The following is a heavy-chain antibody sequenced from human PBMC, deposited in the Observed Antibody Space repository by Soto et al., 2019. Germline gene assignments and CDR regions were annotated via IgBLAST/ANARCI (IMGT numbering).Heavy chain of an antibody. Sequence: QVQLVQSGAEVKKPGASVKVSCKASGYTFTSYDINWVRQATGQGLEWMGWMNPNSGNTGYAQKLQGIVTMHMTTVIATAYLELSMLRSEETAVDYCAREAARGLNHWGQGPLVTVSS. J-gene: IGHJ5*02. CDR1: GYTFTSYD. D-gene: IGHD6-6*01. CDR2: MNPNSGNT. CDR3: AREAARGLNH. V-gene: IGHV1-8*01.